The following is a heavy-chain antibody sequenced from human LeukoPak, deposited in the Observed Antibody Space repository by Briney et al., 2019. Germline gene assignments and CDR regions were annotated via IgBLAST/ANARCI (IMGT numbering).Heavy chain of an antibody. D-gene: IGHD2-2*01. Sequence: GGSLRLSCAASGFTFSSYAMSWVRQAPGKGLEWVSAISGSGGSTYYADSVKGRFTISRDISKNTLYLQMNSLRAEDTAIYYCAKDIVVVLAAIHYWGQGTLVTVSS. CDR1: GFTFSSYA. CDR3: AKDIVVVLAAIHY. J-gene: IGHJ4*02. CDR2: ISGSGGST. V-gene: IGHV3-23*01.